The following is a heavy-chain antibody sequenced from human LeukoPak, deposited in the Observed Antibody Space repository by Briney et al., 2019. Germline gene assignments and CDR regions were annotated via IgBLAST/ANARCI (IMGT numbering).Heavy chain of an antibody. Sequence: SETLSLTCTVSGGSISSGDYYWSWIRQPPGKGLEWIGYIYYSESTYYNPSLKSRVTISVDTSKNQFSLKLSSVTAADTAVYYCARVMTTKAFDIWGQGTMVTVSS. CDR2: IYYSEST. V-gene: IGHV4-30-4*08. CDR3: ARVMTTKAFDI. CDR1: GGSISSGDYY. J-gene: IGHJ3*02. D-gene: IGHD4-17*01.